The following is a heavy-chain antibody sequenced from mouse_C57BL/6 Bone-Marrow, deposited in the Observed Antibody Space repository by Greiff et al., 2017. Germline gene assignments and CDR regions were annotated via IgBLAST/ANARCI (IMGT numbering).Heavy chain of an antibody. V-gene: IGHV3-6*01. J-gene: IGHJ4*01. D-gene: IGHD5-1*01. CDR1: GSSITSGYY. CDR2: ISYDGSN. Sequence: EVKLVESGPGLVKPSQSLSLTCSVTGSSITSGYYWNWIRQFPGNKLEWMGYISYDGSNNYNPSLKNRISITRDTSKNQFFLKLNSVTTEDTATYYCARDPSTHDYAMDYWGQGTSVTVSS. CDR3: ARDPSTHDYAMDY.